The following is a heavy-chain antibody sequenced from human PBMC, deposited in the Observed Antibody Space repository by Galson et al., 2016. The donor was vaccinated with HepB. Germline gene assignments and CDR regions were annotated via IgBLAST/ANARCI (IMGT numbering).Heavy chain of an antibody. Sequence: SLRLSCAASGFTLSSSSMHWVRQAPGKGLVWVSRISSDGSITIYADSVKGRFTISRDNAKNTLYVQMNSLGAEDTAVYYCAREGGSGALDIWGQGTMVTVSS. V-gene: IGHV3-74*01. CDR1: GFTLSSSS. J-gene: IGHJ3*02. D-gene: IGHD3-10*01. CDR2: ISSDGSIT. CDR3: AREGGSGALDI.